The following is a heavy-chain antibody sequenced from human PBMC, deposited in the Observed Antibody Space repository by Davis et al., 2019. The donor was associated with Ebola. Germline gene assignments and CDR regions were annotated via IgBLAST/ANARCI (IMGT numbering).Heavy chain of an antibody. CDR1: VGTFSSYA. D-gene: IGHD4-17*01. CDR2: IIPIFGTA. Sequence: SVKVSCKASVGTFSSYAISWVRQAPGQGLEWMGGIIPIFGTANYAQKFQGRVTITADESTSTAYMELSSLRSEDTAVYYCARGVSKGDYVLYYYGMDVWGQGTTVTVSS. J-gene: IGHJ6*02. CDR3: ARGVSKGDYVLYYYGMDV. V-gene: IGHV1-69*13.